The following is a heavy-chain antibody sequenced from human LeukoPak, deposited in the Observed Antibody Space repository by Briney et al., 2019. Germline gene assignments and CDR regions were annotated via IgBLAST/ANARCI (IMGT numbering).Heavy chain of an antibody. D-gene: IGHD3-10*01. J-gene: IGHJ6*03. CDR2: IIPIFGTA. CDR3: ASPDYYGSGSYYNPRYYYMDV. V-gene: IGHV1-69*05. CDR1: GGTFSSYA. Sequence: ASVKVPCKASGGTFSSYAISWVRQAPGQGLEWMGGIIPIFGTANYAQKFQGRVTITTDESTSTAYMELSSLRSEDTAVYYCASPDYYGSGSYYNPRYYYMDVWGKGTTVTVSS.